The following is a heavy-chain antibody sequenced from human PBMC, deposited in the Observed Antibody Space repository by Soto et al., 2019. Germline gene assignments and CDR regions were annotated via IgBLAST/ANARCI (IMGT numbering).Heavy chain of an antibody. CDR1: GYSIGSGYY. V-gene: IGHV4-38-2*01. CDR2: IYHAGSV. CDR3: ASTFDYYGMDV. J-gene: IGHJ6*02. Sequence: PSETLSLTCAVSGYSIGSGYYWAWIRQSPGKGLEWIGSIYHAGSVYYNPSLNGRVALSMDTSKNHFSLKLTSVTAEDTAVYYCASTFDYYGMDVWGQGTTVTVSS.